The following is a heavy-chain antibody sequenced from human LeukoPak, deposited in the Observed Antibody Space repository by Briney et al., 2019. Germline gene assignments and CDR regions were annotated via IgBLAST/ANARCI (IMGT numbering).Heavy chain of an antibody. J-gene: IGHJ5*01. CDR2: ITTSTGNP. D-gene: IGHD6-19*01. CDR3: ARDPYAPPSSDLQRFDS. CDR1: GYIFTNYA. Sequence: ASVKVSCKASGYIFTNYAINWMRQAPGQGLEWMGWITTSTGNPTYAQGFTGRFVFSSDTSVSTAYLQISSLRAEDTAVYYCARDPYAPPSSDLQRFDSWGQGTLVTVSS. V-gene: IGHV7-4-1*02.